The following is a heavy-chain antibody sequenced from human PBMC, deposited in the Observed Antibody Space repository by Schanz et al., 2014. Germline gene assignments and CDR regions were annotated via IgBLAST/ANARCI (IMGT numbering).Heavy chain of an antibody. CDR3: AKIERNED. Sequence: VQLVESGGGLVQPGGSLRLSCAAPGFTLSNYAMHWVRQAPGKGLEWVAFINSDGTKRFYADSVKGRFTISRDNSKNTLYLQMNSLRAEDTAVYFCAKIERNEDWGQGTLVTVSS. CDR1: GFTLSNYA. CDR2: INSDGTKR. J-gene: IGHJ4*02. V-gene: IGHV3-30*02. D-gene: IGHD1-1*01.